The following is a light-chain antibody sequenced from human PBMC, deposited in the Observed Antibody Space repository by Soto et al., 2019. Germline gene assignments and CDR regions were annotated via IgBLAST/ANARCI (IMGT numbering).Light chain of an antibody. CDR1: QSISSY. CDR3: QQSYSNPIT. V-gene: IGKV1-39*01. CDR2: SAS. J-gene: IGKJ5*01. Sequence: DIQMTQSPSSLSASVGDRVTITCRASQSISSYLNWYQHRPGKVPKLLIYSASTLQSWVPSRFSGSESGTDFTLTINSLQPEDFATYYCQQSYSNPITFGQGTQLEIK.